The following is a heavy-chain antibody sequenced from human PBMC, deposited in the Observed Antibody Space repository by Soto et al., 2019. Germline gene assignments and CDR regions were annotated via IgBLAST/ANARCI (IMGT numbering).Heavy chain of an antibody. D-gene: IGHD4-4*01. CDR2: IYYSGST. CDR1: GGSITSYY. V-gene: IGHV4-59*01. CDR3: ARGPNEFSNPSRYYYGMDV. J-gene: IGHJ6*02. Sequence: PSETLSLTCTVSGGSITSYYWSWTRQSPGKGLEWIGNIYYSGSTTYNPSLKSRVTISVDTSKKYFSLKLSSVTAADTAVYFCARGPNEFSNPSRYYYGMDVWGQGTTVTVSS.